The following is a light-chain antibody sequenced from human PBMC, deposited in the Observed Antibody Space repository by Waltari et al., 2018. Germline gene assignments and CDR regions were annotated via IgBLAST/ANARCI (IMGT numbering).Light chain of an antibody. CDR2: DAS. CDR1: QSIGSY. V-gene: IGKV3-11*01. Sequence: EIVLTQSPATLSLSPGDRATLSCRASQSIGSYLAWYQQKPGLAPRLLIYDASNRATGIPARFSGSGSGTDFTLTISSLEPEDFAVYYCQHRSNWPPSFGQGTKVEIK. CDR3: QHRSNWPPS. J-gene: IGKJ2*01.